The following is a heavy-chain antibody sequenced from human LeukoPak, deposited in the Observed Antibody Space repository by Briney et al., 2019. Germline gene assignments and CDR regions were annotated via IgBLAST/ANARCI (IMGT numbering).Heavy chain of an antibody. CDR3: AKGRWELRYNWFDP. J-gene: IGHJ5*02. Sequence: GGSLRLSCAASGLTFSSYAMSWVRQAPGKGLEWVSAISGSGGSTYYADSVKGRFTISRDNSKNTLYLQMNSLRAEDTAVYYCAKGRWELRYNWFDPWGQGTLVTVSS. V-gene: IGHV3-23*01. D-gene: IGHD1-26*01. CDR1: GLTFSSYA. CDR2: ISGSGGST.